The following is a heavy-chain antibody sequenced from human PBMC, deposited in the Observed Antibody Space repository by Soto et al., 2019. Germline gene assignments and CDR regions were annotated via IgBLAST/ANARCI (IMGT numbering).Heavy chain of an antibody. D-gene: IGHD1-26*01. CDR2: IYHSGST. J-gene: IGHJ4*02. CDR3: ARRTIATYLDY. CDR1: GGSISSSNYY. Sequence: SETLSLTCTVSGGSISSSNYYWGWIRQPPGKGLEWIGNIYHSGSTFYNPSLKSRVTISADTSKNQFSLKLSSVTAADTAVYYCARRTIATYLDYWGQGTLVTVSS. V-gene: IGHV4-39*01.